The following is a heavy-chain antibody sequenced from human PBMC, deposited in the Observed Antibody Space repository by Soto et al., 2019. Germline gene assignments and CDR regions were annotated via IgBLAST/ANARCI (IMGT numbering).Heavy chain of an antibody. CDR3: ARSFPGPPFWFDP. Sequence: PSETLSLTCTVSGGSISSGDYYWSWIRQPPGKGLEWIGYIYYSGSTYYNPSLKSRVTISVDTSKNQFSLKLSSVTAADTAVYYCARSFPGPPFWFDPWGQGTLVTVSS. CDR2: IYYSGST. CDR1: GGSISSGDYY. V-gene: IGHV4-30-4*01. J-gene: IGHJ5*02.